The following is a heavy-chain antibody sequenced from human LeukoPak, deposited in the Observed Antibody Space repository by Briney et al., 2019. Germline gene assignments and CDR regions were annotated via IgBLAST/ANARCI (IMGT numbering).Heavy chain of an antibody. CDR3: ASTTYYDFWSGGSDY. J-gene: IGHJ4*02. Sequence: ASVKVSCKASGYTFTGYYMHWVRQAPGQGLEWMGWINPNSGGTNYAQKFQGRVAMTRDTSISTAYMELSRLRSDDTAVYYCASTTYYDFWSGGSDYRGQGTLVTVSS. D-gene: IGHD3-3*01. V-gene: IGHV1-2*02. CDR1: GYTFTGYY. CDR2: INPNSGGT.